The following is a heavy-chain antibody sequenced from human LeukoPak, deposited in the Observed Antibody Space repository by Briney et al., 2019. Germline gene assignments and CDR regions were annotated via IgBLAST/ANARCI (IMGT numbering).Heavy chain of an antibody. V-gene: IGHV4-59*11. J-gene: IGHJ4*02. Sequence: SETLSLTCTVSCDSISIHYWTWIRQPPGKGLEWIGYIYYSGNANYNPSLKSRVTISLDTSKNQFSLKLNSVTAADTAVYYCARVGGSSWPFDYWGQGTLVTVSS. CDR2: IYYSGNA. CDR3: ARVGGSSWPFDY. CDR1: CDSISIHY. D-gene: IGHD6-13*01.